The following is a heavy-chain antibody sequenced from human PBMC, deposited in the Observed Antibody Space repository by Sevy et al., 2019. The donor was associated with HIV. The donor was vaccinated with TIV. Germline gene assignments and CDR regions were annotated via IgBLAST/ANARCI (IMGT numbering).Heavy chain of an antibody. CDR3: ARAGRLRLGELSSGPDY. D-gene: IGHD3-16*02. V-gene: IGHV3-30*03. CDR1: RFNFNTYG. Sequence: GGSLRLSCTASRFNFNTYGMHWVRQAPGKGLEWLAIISYDGNKYYADSVEGRFTISRDNSRNTLYLQMNSLRTEDTAVFHCARAGRLRLGELSSGPDYWGPGTLVTVSS. CDR2: ISYDGNK. J-gene: IGHJ4*02.